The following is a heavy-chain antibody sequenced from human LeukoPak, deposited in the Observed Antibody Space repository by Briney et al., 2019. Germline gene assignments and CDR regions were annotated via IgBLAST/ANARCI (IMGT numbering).Heavy chain of an antibody. CDR2: ISSSSSYI. V-gene: IGHV3-21*01. J-gene: IGHJ4*02. CDR1: GFTFSSYS. D-gene: IGHD3-9*01. CDR3: ASDHNDILTGYIDY. Sequence: PGGSLRLSCAASGFTFSSYSMNWVRQAPGKGLEWVSSISSSSSYIYYADSVKGRFTISRDNAKNSLYLQMNSLRAEDTAVYYCASDHNDILTGYIDYWGQGTLVTVSS.